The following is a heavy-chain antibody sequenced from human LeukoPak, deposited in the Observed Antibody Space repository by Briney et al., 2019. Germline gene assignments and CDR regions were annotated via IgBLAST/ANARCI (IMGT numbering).Heavy chain of an antibody. CDR1: GYTFSNYY. Sequence: AASVNVSCKASGYTFSNYYMHWVRQAPGQGLEWMGIINPSGGTTSYAQKFRGRVTMTSDTSTSTVYMELRSLRSEETAVYYCARGGFGLGVGSTKGLNWLDPWGQGTLVTVSS. CDR3: ARGGFGLGVGSTKGLNWLDP. CDR2: INPSGGTT. V-gene: IGHV1-46*01. D-gene: IGHD1-26*01. J-gene: IGHJ5*02.